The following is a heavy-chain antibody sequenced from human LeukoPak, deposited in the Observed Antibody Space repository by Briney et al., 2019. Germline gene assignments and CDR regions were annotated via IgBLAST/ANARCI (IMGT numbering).Heavy chain of an antibody. V-gene: IGHV3-21*01. J-gene: IGHJ3*02. Sequence: GGSLRLSCAASGFTFSSYAMSWVRQAPGKGLEWVSSISSSSSYIYYADSVKGRFTISRDNAKNSLYLQMNSLRAEDTAVYYCARDYRDYYDMLGAFDIWGQGTMVTVSS. CDR1: GFTFSSYA. CDR2: ISSSSSYI. D-gene: IGHD3-22*01. CDR3: ARDYRDYYDMLGAFDI.